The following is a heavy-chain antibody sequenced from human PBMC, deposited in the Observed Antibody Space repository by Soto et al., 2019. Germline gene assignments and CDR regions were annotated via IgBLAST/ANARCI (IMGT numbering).Heavy chain of an antibody. D-gene: IGHD3-9*01. CDR3: ARPSRYYHILTGWNWYFDL. J-gene: IGHJ2*01. CDR2: IYYSGST. Sequence: QVQLQESGPGLVKPSETLSLTCTVSGGSVSSGSYYWSWIRQPPGKGLEWIGYIYYSGSTNYNPSXXCRSTISVATXXNXLXXNLSSLTAADTPVYYCARPSRYYHILTGWNWYFDLWGRGTLVTVSS. CDR1: GGSVSSGSYY. V-gene: IGHV4-61*01.